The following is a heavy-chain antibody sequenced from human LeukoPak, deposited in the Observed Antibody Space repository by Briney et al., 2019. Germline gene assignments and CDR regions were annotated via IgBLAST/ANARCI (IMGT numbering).Heavy chain of an antibody. CDR2: ISSSSITI. J-gene: IGHJ4*02. D-gene: IGHD4-17*01. CDR1: GFSFSSYS. CDR3: ARGGYYGDYSVDY. Sequence: GGSLRLSCAASGFSFSSYSMNWVRQAPGKGLEWVSYISSSSITIYYADSMKGRFTISRDNAKNSLYLQMNSLRAEDTAVYYCARGGYYGDYSVDYWGQGTLVTVSS. V-gene: IGHV3-48*04.